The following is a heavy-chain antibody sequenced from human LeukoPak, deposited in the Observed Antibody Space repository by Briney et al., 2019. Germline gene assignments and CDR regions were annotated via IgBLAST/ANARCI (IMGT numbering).Heavy chain of an antibody. V-gene: IGHV4-38-2*02. J-gene: IGHJ5*02. CDR2: IYHSGST. D-gene: IGHD6-13*01. CDR1: GYSISSGYY. CDR3: ARDGGIAAAGTSWFDP. Sequence: PSETLSLTCTVPGYSISSGYYWGWIRQPPGKGLEWIGSIYHSGSTYYNPSLKSRVTISVDTSKNQFSLKLSSVTAADTAVYYCARDGGIAAAGTSWFDPWGQGTLVTVSS.